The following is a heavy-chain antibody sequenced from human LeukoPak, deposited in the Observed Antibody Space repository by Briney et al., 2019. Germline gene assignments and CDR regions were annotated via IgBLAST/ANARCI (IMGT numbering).Heavy chain of an antibody. CDR3: AKDYYYDSSGYGY. J-gene: IGHJ4*02. CDR1: GFTFSNSA. V-gene: IGHV3-23*01. D-gene: IGHD3-22*01. CDR2: ISGSGGST. Sequence: GGSLRLSCAASGFTFSNSAMSWVRQAPGKGLEWVSAISGSGGSTYYADSVKGRFTISRDNSKNTLYLQMNSLRAEDTAVYYCAKDYYYDSSGYGYWGQGTLVTVSS.